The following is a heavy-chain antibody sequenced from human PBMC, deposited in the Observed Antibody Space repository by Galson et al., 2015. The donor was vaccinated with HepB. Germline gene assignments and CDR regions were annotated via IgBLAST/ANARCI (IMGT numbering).Heavy chain of an antibody. Sequence: SVKVSCKASGGTFSSYAISWVRQAPGQGLEWMGGIIPIFGTANYAQKFQGRVTITADESTSTAYMELSSLRSEDTAVYYCARPSTSYYYMDVWGKGTTVTVSS. CDR3: ARPSTSYYYMDV. CDR2: IIPIFGTA. J-gene: IGHJ6*03. CDR1: GGTFSSYA. D-gene: IGHD5/OR15-5a*01. V-gene: IGHV1-69*13.